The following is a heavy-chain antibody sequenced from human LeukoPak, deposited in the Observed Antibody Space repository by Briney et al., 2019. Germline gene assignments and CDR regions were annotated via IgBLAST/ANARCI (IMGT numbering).Heavy chain of an antibody. V-gene: IGHV3-30-3*01. J-gene: IGHJ4*02. D-gene: IGHD5-12*01. CDR2: ISYDGSNK. CDR1: GFTFSSYA. CDR3: AREHIVATIKFDY. Sequence: PGGSLRLSCAASGFTFSSYALHWVRQAPGKGLEWMAVISYDGSNKYYADSVKGRFTISRDNSKDTLYLQMNSLRAEDTAVYYCAREHIVATIKFDYWGQGTLVTVSS.